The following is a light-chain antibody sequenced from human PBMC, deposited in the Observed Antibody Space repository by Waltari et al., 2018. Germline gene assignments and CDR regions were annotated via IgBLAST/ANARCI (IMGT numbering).Light chain of an antibody. J-gene: IGKJ1*01. CDR1: QGVSRA. V-gene: IGKV3-20*01. Sequence: EVVFTQSPGTLSLCPGGRATPSCRASQGVSRALHWYQQKPGQAPRPLIYGASIRATGIPDRFRGSGSGTDFSLTISRLEPADSAMYYCQHYVRLPATFGQGTKVEIK. CDR2: GAS. CDR3: QHYVRLPAT.